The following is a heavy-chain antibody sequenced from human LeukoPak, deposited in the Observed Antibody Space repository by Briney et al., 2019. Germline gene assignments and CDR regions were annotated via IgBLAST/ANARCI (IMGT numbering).Heavy chain of an antibody. V-gene: IGHV3-23*01. Sequence: GGSLRLSCAASEFTFSSYAMSWVRQAPGKGLEWVSSISANGGSTYYADSVKGRFTISRDNAKNTLYLQMNSLRAEDTAVYYCAKESLTGYSSGWYSPRYYFDYWGQGTLVTVSS. CDR1: EFTFSSYA. CDR3: AKESLTGYSSGWYSPRYYFDY. D-gene: IGHD6-19*01. CDR2: ISANGGST. J-gene: IGHJ4*02.